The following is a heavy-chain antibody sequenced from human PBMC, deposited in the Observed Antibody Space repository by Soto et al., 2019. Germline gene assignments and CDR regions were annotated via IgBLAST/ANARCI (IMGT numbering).Heavy chain of an antibody. J-gene: IGHJ4*02. D-gene: IGHD2-15*01. Sequence: SETLSLTCSVSGASIRSYYWHWIRQPPGKGLEWIGYVYTSDYTRYSSSLKSRVTISVDSAKNQFSLQLSSVTAADTAVYFCTKYRRTDAEGYSFDYWGQGALVTVSS. CDR1: GASIRSYY. CDR2: VYTSDYT. V-gene: IGHV4-59*01. CDR3: TKYRRTDAEGYSFDY.